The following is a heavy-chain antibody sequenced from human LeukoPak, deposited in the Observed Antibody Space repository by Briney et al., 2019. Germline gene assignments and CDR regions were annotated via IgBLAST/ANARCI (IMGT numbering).Heavy chain of an antibody. CDR3: AKDTGSGSYYTPEYTFDY. CDR2: ISSSSSTI. CDR1: GFTFSSYS. J-gene: IGHJ4*02. D-gene: IGHD3-10*01. V-gene: IGHV3-48*04. Sequence: GGSLTLSCAASGFTFSSYSMNWVRQAPGKGLEWVSYISSSSSTIYYADSVKGRFTLSRDNAKNSLYLQMNSLRAEDTALYYCAKDTGSGSYYTPEYTFDYWGQGTLVTVSS.